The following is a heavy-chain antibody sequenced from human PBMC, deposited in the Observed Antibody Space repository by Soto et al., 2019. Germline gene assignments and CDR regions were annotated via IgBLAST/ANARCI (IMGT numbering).Heavy chain of an antibody. Sequence: PGESLKISCKGSGYSFTSYWISWVRQMPGKGLEWMGRIDPSDSYTNYSPSFQGHVTISADKSISTAYLQWSSLKASDTAMYYCARQFAYHDSSGYYESYYYGRDVWGQGTTVTVSS. CDR2: IDPSDSYT. CDR3: ARQFAYHDSSGYYESYYYGRDV. D-gene: IGHD3-22*01. CDR1: GYSFTSYW. J-gene: IGHJ6*02. V-gene: IGHV5-10-1*01.